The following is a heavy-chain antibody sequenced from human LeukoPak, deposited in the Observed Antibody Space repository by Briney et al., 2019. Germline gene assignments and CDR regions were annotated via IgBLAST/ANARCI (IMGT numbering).Heavy chain of an antibody. Sequence: GGSLRLSCAASGFTFTTHWMSWVRQAPGKGLEWVANIKQDGSDKHYLESVKGRFTISRDNAKNSLYLQMNSLRAEDTAVYYCARLSDTEGSSTSYRASDIWGQGTLVAVSS. J-gene: IGHJ3*02. CDR2: IKQDGSDK. CDR3: ARLSDTEGSSTSYRASDI. CDR1: GFTFTTHW. V-gene: IGHV3-7*01. D-gene: IGHD2-2*01.